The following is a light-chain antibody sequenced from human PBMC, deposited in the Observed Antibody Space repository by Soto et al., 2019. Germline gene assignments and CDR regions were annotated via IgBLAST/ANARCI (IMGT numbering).Light chain of an antibody. CDR3: QQYNNWPPWT. J-gene: IGKJ1*01. Sequence: DIQLTQSPSTLPASVGARVTITCLASQGISNWLAWYHQKPGTAPKLLIYHASTLESGVPSRFSGSGSGTEFTLTISSLQSADFAVYYCQQYNNWPPWTFGQGTKVDIK. CDR2: HAS. CDR1: QGISNW. V-gene: IGKV1-5*01.